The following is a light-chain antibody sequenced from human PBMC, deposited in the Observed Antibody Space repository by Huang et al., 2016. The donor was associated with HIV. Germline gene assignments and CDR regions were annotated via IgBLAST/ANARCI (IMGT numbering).Light chain of an antibody. Sequence: EIVMTQSPATLSVSPGERATLSCRASQSVISHLAWYQQKPGQAPRLLIYGASTRATCIPARFSGSGSGTEFTLTISSLQSEDFAVYYCQQYNNWPPWTFGQGTKVEIK. CDR3: QQYNNWPPWT. CDR1: QSVISH. V-gene: IGKV3-15*01. J-gene: IGKJ1*01. CDR2: GAS.